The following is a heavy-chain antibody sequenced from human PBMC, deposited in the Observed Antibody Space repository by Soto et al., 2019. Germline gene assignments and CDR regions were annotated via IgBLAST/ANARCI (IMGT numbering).Heavy chain of an antibody. CDR2: TNPGDSDT. V-gene: IGHV5-51*01. D-gene: IGHD1-26*01. CDR1: GYSFSRYW. CDR3: ASHVSGNWFVP. Sequence: GESLKISCKGFGYSFSRYWIGWVRQMPGKGLEWMGITNPGDSDTRYSPSFQGQVTISVDKSISTAYLQWSSLKASDTAMYYCASHVSGNWFVPWGQGTQETVSS. J-gene: IGHJ5*02.